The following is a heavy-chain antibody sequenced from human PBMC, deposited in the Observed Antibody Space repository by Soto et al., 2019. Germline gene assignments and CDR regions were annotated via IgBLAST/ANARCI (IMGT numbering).Heavy chain of an antibody. CDR1: GYTFTSYG. Sequence: ASVKVSCKASGYTFTSYGISWVRQAPGQGLEWMGWISAYNGNTNYAQKLQGRVTMTTDTSTSTAYMELRSLRSDDTAVYCCARAERAAPNFDYGGRGPLVTVPS. D-gene: IGHD2-15*01. V-gene: IGHV1-18*01. CDR2: ISAYNGNT. CDR3: ARAERAAPNFDY. J-gene: IGHJ4*02.